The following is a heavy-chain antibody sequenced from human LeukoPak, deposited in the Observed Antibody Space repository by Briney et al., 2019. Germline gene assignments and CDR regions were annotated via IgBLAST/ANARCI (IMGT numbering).Heavy chain of an antibody. J-gene: IGHJ4*02. CDR2: INHSGST. CDR3: ARLRGLRGFDY. Sequence: PSETLSLTCAVYGGSFSGYYWSWIRQPPGKGLEWIGEINHSGSTNYNPSLKSRVTISVDTPKNQFSLKLSSVTAADTAVYYCARLRGLRGFDYWGQGTLVTVSS. D-gene: IGHD5-12*01. CDR1: GGSFSGYY. V-gene: IGHV4-34*01.